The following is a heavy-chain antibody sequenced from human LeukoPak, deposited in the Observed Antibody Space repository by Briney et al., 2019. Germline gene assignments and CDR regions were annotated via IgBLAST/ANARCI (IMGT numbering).Heavy chain of an antibody. J-gene: IGHJ4*02. CDR3: ARDLTYYYDSSGYCLDY. D-gene: IGHD3-22*01. CDR2: IIPIFGTA. CDR1: GGTFSSYA. Sequence: SVKVSCKASGGTFSSYAISWVRQAPGQGLEWMGWIIPIFGTANYAQKFQGRVTITTDESTSTAYMELSSLRSEDTAVYYCARDLTYYYDSSGYCLDYWGQGTLVTVSS. V-gene: IGHV1-69*05.